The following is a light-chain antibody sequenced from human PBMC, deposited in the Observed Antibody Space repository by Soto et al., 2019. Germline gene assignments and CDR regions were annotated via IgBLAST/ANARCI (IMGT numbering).Light chain of an antibody. CDR2: EVS. Sequence: QSVLTQPPSASGSPGQSVTISRTGTSSDVGGYNYVSWYQQHPDKAPKLIIYEVSKRPSGVPDRFSGSKSGNTASLTVSGLQAEDEADYYCSSYGGYNNVIFGGGTKLTVL. J-gene: IGLJ2*01. CDR1: SSDVGGYNY. V-gene: IGLV2-8*01. CDR3: SSYGGYNNVI.